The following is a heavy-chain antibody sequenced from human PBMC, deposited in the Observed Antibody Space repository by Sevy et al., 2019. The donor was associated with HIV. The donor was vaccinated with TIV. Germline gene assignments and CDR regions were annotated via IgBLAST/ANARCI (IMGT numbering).Heavy chain of an antibody. CDR1: GFTLSSYT. D-gene: IGHD2-21*01. Sequence: GGSLRLSCEASGFTLSSYTMNWVRQSPEKGLEWVATFDRTDITHYADSVKGRFSISRDNAKNSLFLQMNSLRDDDTAMYFCVRDERAIASHFDYWGQGTLVTVSS. J-gene: IGHJ4*02. V-gene: IGHV3-48*02. CDR2: FDRTDIT. CDR3: VRDERAIASHFDY.